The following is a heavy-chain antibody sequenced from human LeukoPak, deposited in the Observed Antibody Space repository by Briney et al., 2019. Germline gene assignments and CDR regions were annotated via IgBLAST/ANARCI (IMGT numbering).Heavy chain of an antibody. D-gene: IGHD4-17*01. CDR1: GFTFSSYS. V-gene: IGHV3-21*01. Sequence: GGSLRLSCAASGFTFSSYSMNWVRQAPGKGLEWVSSITTNYVYYGDSVKGRFTVSRDNAKNSMDLQMNSLRAEDTAVYYCARSVWPTVTNSALDIWGQGTMVTVSS. CDR2: ITTNYV. CDR3: ARSVWPTVTNSALDI. J-gene: IGHJ3*02.